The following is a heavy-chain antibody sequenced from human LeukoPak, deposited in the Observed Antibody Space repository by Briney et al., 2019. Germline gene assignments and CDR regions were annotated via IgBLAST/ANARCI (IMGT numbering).Heavy chain of an antibody. CDR1: GYTFTSYD. CDR3: ARVGYDFWSGYYDAFDI. Sequence: ASVKVSCKASGYTFTSYDINWVRQATGQGLEWMGWMNPNSGNTGYAQKFQGRVTMTRNTCISTAYMELSSLRSEDTAVYYCARVGYDFWSGYYDAFDIWGQGTMVTVSS. CDR2: MNPNSGNT. V-gene: IGHV1-8*01. J-gene: IGHJ3*02. D-gene: IGHD3-3*01.